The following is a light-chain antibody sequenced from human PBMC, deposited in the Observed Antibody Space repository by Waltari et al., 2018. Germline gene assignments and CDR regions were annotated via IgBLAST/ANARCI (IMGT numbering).Light chain of an antibody. Sequence: EIVLTQSPGSLSSSPGERVTLSCRASQGVSRALAWYQQKPGQAPRLLIFGASNRTTGIPGRCGGSGSATDFSITISRLEPEDFAVYYCQHYVRLPATFGRGTKVEIK. J-gene: IGKJ1*01. V-gene: IGKV3-20*01. CDR1: QGVSRA. CDR3: QHYVRLPAT. CDR2: GAS.